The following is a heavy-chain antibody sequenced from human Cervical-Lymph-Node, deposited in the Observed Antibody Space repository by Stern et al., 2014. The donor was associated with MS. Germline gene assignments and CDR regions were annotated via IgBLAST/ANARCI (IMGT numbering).Heavy chain of an antibody. CDR3: ARGPDHTGGYYYAY. D-gene: IGHD3-22*01. J-gene: IGHJ4*02. V-gene: IGHV1-69*01. CDR2: IIPIFGPA. Sequence: MQLVESGAEVKKPGSSVKVSCKASGGTFNRYAISWVRQAPGQGLEWMGGIIPIFGPANYAQKFQGRVTITADESTSTAYMEVSSLRSEDTAVYYCARGPDHTGGYYYAYWGQGTLVTVSS. CDR1: GGTFNRYA.